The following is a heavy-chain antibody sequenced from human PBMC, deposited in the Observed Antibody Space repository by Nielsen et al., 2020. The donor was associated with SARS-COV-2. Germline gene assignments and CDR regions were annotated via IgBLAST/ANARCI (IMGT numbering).Heavy chain of an antibody. CDR1: GFAFGDYY. D-gene: IGHD4-17*01. V-gene: IGHV3-11*06. Sequence: GESLKISCATSGFAFGDYYMSWIRQAPGKGLEWLSYISSRSAYTSYADSVKGRFTVSRDNANNSLFLQMSTLMAEDTAVYYCARCRRPYQLFSGDYYWYFDLWGRGTLVTVSS. CDR2: ISSRSAYT. CDR3: ARCRRPYQLFSGDYYWYFDL. J-gene: IGHJ2*01.